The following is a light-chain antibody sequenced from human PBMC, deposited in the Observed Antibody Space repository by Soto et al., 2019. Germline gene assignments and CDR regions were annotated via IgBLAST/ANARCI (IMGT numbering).Light chain of an antibody. CDR1: SSDVGVYNY. Sequence: QSALTQPASVSGSPGQSITISCTGTSSDVGVYNYVFWYQQHPGKAPKLMIYEVSNRPSGVSSRFSGSKSGNTASLTISGLQAEDEADYYCSSYTSSSTYVFGNGTKGTVL. CDR2: EVS. J-gene: IGLJ1*01. V-gene: IGLV2-14*01. CDR3: SSYTSSSTYV.